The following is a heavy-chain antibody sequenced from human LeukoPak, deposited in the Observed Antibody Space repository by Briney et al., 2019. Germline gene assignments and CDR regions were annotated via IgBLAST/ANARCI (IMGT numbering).Heavy chain of an antibody. Sequence: PGRSLRLSCAASGFTFNDYAMHWVRQAPGRGLEWVSGISWNSGTIAYADSVKGRFTISRDNAKNSLYLQMNSLRAEDTALYYCAKDRGDYGDLNNYFDYWGQGTLVTVSS. J-gene: IGHJ4*02. CDR1: GFTFNDYA. V-gene: IGHV3-9*01. D-gene: IGHD4-17*01. CDR2: ISWNSGTI. CDR3: AKDRGDYGDLNNYFDY.